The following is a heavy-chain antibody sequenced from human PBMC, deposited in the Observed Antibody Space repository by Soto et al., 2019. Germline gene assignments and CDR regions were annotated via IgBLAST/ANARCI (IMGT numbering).Heavy chain of an antibody. CDR1: GGSFSGYY. J-gene: IGHJ6*02. V-gene: IGHV4-34*01. CDR2: INHSGST. D-gene: IGHD2-8*02. Sequence: SETLSLTCAAYGGSFSGYYWRWIRQPPGKGLEWIGEINHSGSTNYNPSLKSRVTISVDTSKNQFSLKLSSVTAADTAVYYCARVAVLDYYYYCMDVWGQGTSLTVSS. CDR3: ARVAVLDYYYYCMDV.